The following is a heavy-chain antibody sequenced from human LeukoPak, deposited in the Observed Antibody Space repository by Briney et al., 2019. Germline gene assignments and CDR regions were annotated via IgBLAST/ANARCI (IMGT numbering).Heavy chain of an antibody. Sequence: PSETLSLTCAVYGGSFSGYYWSWIRQPPGKGLEWIGEINHSGSTNYNPSLKSRVTISVDTSKNQFSLKLSSVTAADTAVYYCARGIAAAGGCDYWGQGTLVTVSS. D-gene: IGHD6-13*01. V-gene: IGHV4-34*01. CDR2: INHSGST. CDR3: ARGIAAAGGCDY. CDR1: GGSFSGYY. J-gene: IGHJ4*02.